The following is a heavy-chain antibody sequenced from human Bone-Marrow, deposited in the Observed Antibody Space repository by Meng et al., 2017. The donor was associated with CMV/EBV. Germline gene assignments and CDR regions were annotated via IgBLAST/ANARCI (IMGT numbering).Heavy chain of an antibody. Sequence: ASVKVSCKNSGYTCTNYNLDWVRQALGQGLEWMGWISANNGNTNYAQKFQGRVIMTTDTATSTAYMEVRSLSPDDTAVYYCAREGIMFFGVYTYGMDVWGQGTTVTVSS. CDR3: AREGIMFFGVYTYGMDV. D-gene: IGHD3-3*01. CDR1: GYTCTNYN. CDR2: ISANNGNT. J-gene: IGHJ6*02. V-gene: IGHV1-18*01.